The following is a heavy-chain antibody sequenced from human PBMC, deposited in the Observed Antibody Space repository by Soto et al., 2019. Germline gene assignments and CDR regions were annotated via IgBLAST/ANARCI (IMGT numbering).Heavy chain of an antibody. V-gene: IGHV3-48*02. J-gene: IGHJ5*02. CDR3: ARESRFLEWLSLNWFDP. CDR1: GFTFSSYS. CDR2: ISGSSSTI. D-gene: IGHD3-3*01. Sequence: PGGSLRLSCAASGFTFSSYSMNWVRQAPGKGLEWVSYISGSSSTIYYADSVKGRFTISRDNAKNSLYLQMNSLRDGDTVVYYCARESRFLEWLSLNWFDPWGQGTLVTVSS.